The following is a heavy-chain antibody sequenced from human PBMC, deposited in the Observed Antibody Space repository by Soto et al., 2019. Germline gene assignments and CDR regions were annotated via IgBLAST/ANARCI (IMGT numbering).Heavy chain of an antibody. D-gene: IGHD3-3*01. J-gene: IGHJ5*02. CDR2: IYSSGGT. V-gene: IGHV4-4*07. CDR3: ARGQRFSDSFDP. Sequence: WIWIRQPAGKGLEWIGRIYSSGGTKYNPSLKSRVTMSLDTSKNQFSLILSSVTAADTAVYYCARGQRFSDSFDPWGQGTLVTVSS.